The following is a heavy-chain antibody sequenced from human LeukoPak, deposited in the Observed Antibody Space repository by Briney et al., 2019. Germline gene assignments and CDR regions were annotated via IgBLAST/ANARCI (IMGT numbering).Heavy chain of an antibody. CDR3: AKLRGDYYDSSGYYSPFDY. CDR2: IGGSGGST. D-gene: IGHD3-22*01. CDR1: GFTFRSDA. V-gene: IGHV3-23*01. Sequence: GGSLRLSCTASGFTFRSDAMSWVRQAPGEGLEWVSAIGGSGGSTYYADSVKGRFTISRDNSKNTLYLQMNSLRAEDTAVYYCAKLRGDYYDSSGYYSPFDYWGQGTLVTVSS. J-gene: IGHJ4*02.